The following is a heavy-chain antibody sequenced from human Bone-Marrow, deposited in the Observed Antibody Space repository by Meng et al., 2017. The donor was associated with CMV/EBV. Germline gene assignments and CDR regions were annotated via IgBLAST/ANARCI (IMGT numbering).Heavy chain of an antibody. Sequence: SVKVSCKASGGTFSSYTISWVRQAPRQGLEWMGRIIPILGIANYAQKFQGRVTITADKSTSTAYMELSSLRSEDTAVYYCARASITIFGVVWDYWGQGTLVTVSS. CDR3: ARASITIFGVVWDY. V-gene: IGHV1-69*02. D-gene: IGHD3-3*01. CDR2: IIPILGIA. J-gene: IGHJ4*02. CDR1: GGTFSSYT.